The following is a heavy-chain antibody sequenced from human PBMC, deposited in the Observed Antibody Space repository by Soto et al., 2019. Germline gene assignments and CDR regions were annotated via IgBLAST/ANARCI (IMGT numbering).Heavy chain of an antibody. J-gene: IGHJ4*02. CDR1: GYTFTSYD. V-gene: IGHV1-8*01. D-gene: IGHD4-17*01. Sequence: ASVKVSCKASGYTFTSYDINWVRQATGQGLEWMGWMNPNSGNTGYAQEFQGRVTMTRNPSISTAYMELSSLRSEDTAVYYCATGPPRPTYGGNSGWFDYWGQGTMVTVSS. CDR2: MNPNSGNT. CDR3: ATGPPRPTYGGNSGWFDY.